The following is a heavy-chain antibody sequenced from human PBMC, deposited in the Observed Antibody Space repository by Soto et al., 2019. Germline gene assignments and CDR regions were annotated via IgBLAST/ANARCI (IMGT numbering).Heavy chain of an antibody. D-gene: IGHD6-6*01. CDR3: ARDSLEGSPIASIAARHYYYYYGMDV. CDR2: IYYSGST. Sequence: SETLSLSCTVSGGSISSGGYYWSWIRQRPGKGLEWIGYIYYSGSTYYNPSLKSRVTISVDTSKNQFSLKLSSVTAADTAVYYCARDSLEGSPIASIAARHYYYYYGMDVWGQGTTVTVSS. CDR1: GGSISSGGYY. J-gene: IGHJ6*02. V-gene: IGHV4-31*03.